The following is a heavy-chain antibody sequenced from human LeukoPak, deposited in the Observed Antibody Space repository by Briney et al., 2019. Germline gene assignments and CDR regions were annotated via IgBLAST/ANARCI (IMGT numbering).Heavy chain of an antibody. CDR3: ARGLYDFWSGYYNNYFDY. CDR2: INHSGST. J-gene: IGHJ4*02. V-gene: IGHV4-34*01. CDR1: GGSFSGYY. Sequence: TSSETLSLTCAVYGGSFSGYYWSWIRQPPGKGLEWIGEINHSGSTNYNPSLKSRVTISVDTSKNQFSLKLSSVTAADTAVYYCARGLYDFWSGYYNNYFDYWGQGTLVTVSS. D-gene: IGHD3-3*01.